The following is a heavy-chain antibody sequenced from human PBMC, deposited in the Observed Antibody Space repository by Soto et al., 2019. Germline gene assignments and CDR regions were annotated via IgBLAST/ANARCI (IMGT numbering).Heavy chain of an antibody. V-gene: IGHV1-58*01. CDR3: AAVVPRASDAFDI. CDR2: IVVGSGNT. Sequence: SVKVSCKASGFTFTNSAVQWVRQARGQRLEWIGWIVVGSGNTNYAQKFQERVTITRDMSTSTAYMELSSLRSEDTAVYYCAAVVPRASDAFDIWGQGTMVTVSS. J-gene: IGHJ3*02. D-gene: IGHD6-6*01. CDR1: GFTFTNSA.